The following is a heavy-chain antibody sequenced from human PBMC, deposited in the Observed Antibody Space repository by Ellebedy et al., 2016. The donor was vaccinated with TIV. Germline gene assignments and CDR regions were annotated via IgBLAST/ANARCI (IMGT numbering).Heavy chain of an antibody. D-gene: IGHD5-12*01. CDR1: GFTFSSYW. CDR3: ARAYGGYNPLDY. CDR2: INTDGSST. V-gene: IGHV3-74*01. J-gene: IGHJ4*02. Sequence: PGGSLTLSCAVSGFTFSSYWMHWVRQAPGQGLVWVSRINTDGSSTTYADSVKGRFTISRDNAKNTLYLQMNSLRAEDTAVYYCARAYGGYNPLDYWGQGTLVTVSS.